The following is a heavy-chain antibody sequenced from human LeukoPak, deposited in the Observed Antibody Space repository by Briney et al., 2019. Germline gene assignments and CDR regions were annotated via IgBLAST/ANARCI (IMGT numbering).Heavy chain of an antibody. CDR1: GFTFSSYA. V-gene: IGHV3-23*01. Sequence: GGSLRLSCAASGFTFSSYAMSWVRQAPGKGLEWVSAISGSGGSTYYADSVKGRFTISRDNAKNSLYLQMNSLRDEDTAVYYCARDRDSGSYYFRLQNYFDYWGQGTLVTVSS. CDR2: ISGSGGST. J-gene: IGHJ4*02. D-gene: IGHD1-26*01. CDR3: ARDRDSGSYYFRLQNYFDY.